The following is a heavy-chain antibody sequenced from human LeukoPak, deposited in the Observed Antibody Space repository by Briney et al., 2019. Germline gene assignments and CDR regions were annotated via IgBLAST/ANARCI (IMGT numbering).Heavy chain of an antibody. V-gene: IGHV4-59*01. CDR1: GGSISSYY. CDR3: AKSGVVRGVIRIDY. J-gene: IGHJ4*02. Sequence: PSETLSLTCTVSGGSISSYYWRWLRQPPGKGLEWLGYIYYSRSTNYNPSLKSRVTISVDTSKNQFSLKLSSVTAADTAVYCCAKSGVVRGVIRIDYWGQGTLVTASS. D-gene: IGHD3-10*01. CDR2: IYYSRST.